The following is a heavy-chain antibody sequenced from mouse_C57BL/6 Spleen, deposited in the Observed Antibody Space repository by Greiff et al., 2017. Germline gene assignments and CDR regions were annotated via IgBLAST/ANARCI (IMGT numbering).Heavy chain of an antibody. CDR1: GYTFTTYP. J-gene: IGHJ2*01. D-gene: IGHD2-3*01. V-gene: IGHV1-47*01. CDR2: FHPYNDDT. Sequence: QVQLKESGAELVKPGASVKMSCKASGYTFTTYPIEWMKQNHGKSLEWIGNFHPYNDDTKYNEKFKGKATLTVEKSSSTVYLELSRLTSDDSAVYYCARRGDMGGYSPFDYWGQGTTLTVSS. CDR3: ARRGDMGGYSPFDY.